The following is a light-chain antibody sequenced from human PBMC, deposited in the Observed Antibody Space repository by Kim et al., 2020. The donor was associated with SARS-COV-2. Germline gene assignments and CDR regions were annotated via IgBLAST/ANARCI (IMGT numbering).Light chain of an antibody. CDR3: QQYNSPWT. J-gene: IGKJ1*01. CDR1: QSISSW. V-gene: IGKV1-5*03. CDR2: KAS. Sequence: DIQMTQSPSTLSASVGDRVTITCRASQSISSWLAWYQQKPGKAPKLLIYKASSLESGVPSRFSGSGSGTEFTLTISSLQPDVFATYYCQQYNSPWTFGQGTKVDIK.